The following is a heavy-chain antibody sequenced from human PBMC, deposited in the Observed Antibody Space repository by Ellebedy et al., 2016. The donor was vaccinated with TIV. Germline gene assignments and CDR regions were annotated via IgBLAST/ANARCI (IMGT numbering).Heavy chain of an antibody. D-gene: IGHD1-14*01. V-gene: IGHV4-4*07. CDR3: ARLKQSRDRSHWFFDL. CDR2: IFVGGTT. CDR1: DDSFNSYY. Sequence: SETLSLXXTVSDDSFNSYYWSWIRQPAGKGLEWIGRIFVGGTTSYNPSLKNRVTLSIGTSKNEFSLKLSSLTAADTAVYYCARLKQSRDRSHWFFDLWGRGTLVTVSS. J-gene: IGHJ2*01.